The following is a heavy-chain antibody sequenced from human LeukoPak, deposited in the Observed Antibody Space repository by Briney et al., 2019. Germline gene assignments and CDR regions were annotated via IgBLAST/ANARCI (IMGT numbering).Heavy chain of an antibody. D-gene: IGHD6-6*01. V-gene: IGHV4-34*01. CDR1: GGSFSGYY. J-gene: IGHJ6*03. CDR2: INHSGCT. Sequence: PSETLSLTCAVYGGSFSGYYWSWIRQPPGKGLEWIGEINHSGCTNYNPSLKSRVTISVDTSKNQFSLKLSSVTAADTAVYYCARSARPSRYYYMDVWGKGTTVTVSS. CDR3: ARSARPSRYYYMDV.